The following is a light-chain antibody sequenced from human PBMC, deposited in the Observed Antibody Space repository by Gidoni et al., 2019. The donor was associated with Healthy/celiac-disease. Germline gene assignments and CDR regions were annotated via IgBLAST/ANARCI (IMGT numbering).Light chain of an antibody. V-gene: IGKV1-33*01. CDR2: DAS. CDR3: QQYDNLPWT. Sequence: DIQMTQSPSSLSASVGDRVTITRQASQDISNYLNWYQQKPGKAPKLLIYDASNLETGVPSRFSGSGSGTDFTFTISSLQTEDIATYYCQQYDNLPWTFGQGTKVEIK. J-gene: IGKJ1*01. CDR1: QDISNY.